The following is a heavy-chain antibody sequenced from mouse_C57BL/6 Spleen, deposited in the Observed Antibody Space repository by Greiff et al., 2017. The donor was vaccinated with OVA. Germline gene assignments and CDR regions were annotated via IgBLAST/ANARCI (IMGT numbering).Heavy chain of an antibody. CDR3: ARGVSTTIAYYYAMDY. Sequence: QVQLQQPGAELVKPGASVKLSCKASGYTFTSYWMHWVKQRPGRGLEWIGRIDPNSGGTKYNEKFKSKATLTVDKPSSTAYMQLSSLTSEDSAVYYCARGVSTTIAYYYAMDYWGQGTSVTVSS. CDR1: GYTFTSYW. J-gene: IGHJ4*01. CDR2: IDPNSGGT. D-gene: IGHD2-1*01. V-gene: IGHV1-72*01.